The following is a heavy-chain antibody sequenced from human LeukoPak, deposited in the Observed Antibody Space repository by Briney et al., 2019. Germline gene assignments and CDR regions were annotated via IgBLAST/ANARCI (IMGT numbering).Heavy chain of an antibody. CDR2: FYTSGNT. Sequence: PSETLSLTCSVSGTSITPYSWSWNRQPPGRGLEWIGYFYTSGNTHQNPSLKSRVTMSIDASKNQFSLRLSSMTAADTAVYYCARHPTEMATITDDTFDMWGQGTMVTVSS. CDR1: GTSITPYS. V-gene: IGHV4-4*09. CDR3: ARHPTEMATITDDTFDM. J-gene: IGHJ3*02. D-gene: IGHD5-24*01.